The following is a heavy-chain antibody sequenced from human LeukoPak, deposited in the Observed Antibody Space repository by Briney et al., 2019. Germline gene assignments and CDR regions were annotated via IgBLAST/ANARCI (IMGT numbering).Heavy chain of an antibody. CDR1: GGSISSYY. CDR3: ARLIPGYSSSWYGAWFDP. Sequence: SETLSLTCTVSGGSISSYYWSWIRQPPGKGLEWIGSIYHSGSTYYNPSLKSQVTISVDTSKNQFSLKLSSVTAADTAVYYCARLIPGYSSSWYGAWFDPWGQGTLVTVSS. J-gene: IGHJ5*02. D-gene: IGHD6-13*01. V-gene: IGHV4-59*08. CDR2: IYHSGST.